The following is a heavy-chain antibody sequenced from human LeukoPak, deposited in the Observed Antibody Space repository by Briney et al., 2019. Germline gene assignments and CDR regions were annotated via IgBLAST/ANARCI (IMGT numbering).Heavy chain of an antibody. D-gene: IGHD3-3*01. J-gene: IGHJ4*02. Sequence: GGSLRLSCAASGFTFSNTWMSWVRQAPGKGLEWVGRIKSKTYGGTTDFAAPVKGRFTISRDDSKNTLYLQMNSLRAEDTAVYYCVTIFESVGFDYWGQGTLVTVSS. V-gene: IGHV3-15*01. CDR3: VTIFESVGFDY. CDR2: IKSKTYGGTT. CDR1: GFTFSNTW.